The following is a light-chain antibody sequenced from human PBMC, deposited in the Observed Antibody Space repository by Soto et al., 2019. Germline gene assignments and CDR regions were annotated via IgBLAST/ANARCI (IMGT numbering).Light chain of an antibody. CDR2: GAS. Sequence: EIVLTQSPGTLSLSPGERATLSCRASQSVSSSYLAWYQQKPGQAPRLLIYGASSRATGISDRFSGSGSGTDFTITISRLEPEDFAVYYCQQYGSSPPWTFGQGTKVDIK. CDR3: QQYGSSPPWT. CDR1: QSVSSSY. J-gene: IGKJ1*01. V-gene: IGKV3-20*01.